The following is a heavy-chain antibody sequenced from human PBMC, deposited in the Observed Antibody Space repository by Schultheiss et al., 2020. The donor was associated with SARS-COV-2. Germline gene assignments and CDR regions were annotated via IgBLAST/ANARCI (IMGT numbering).Heavy chain of an antibody. V-gene: IGHV3-74*01. D-gene: IGHD3-10*01. CDR2: ISWNGGSI. Sequence: GGSLRLSCAASGFTFSSYWMHWVRQAPGKGLEWVSGISWNGGSIGYGDSVKGRFTISRDNAKNSLYLQMNSLRAEDTAVYYCARVKTLWFGEFGAFDIWGQGTTVTVSS. CDR3: ARVKTLWFGEFGAFDI. CDR1: GFTFSSYW. J-gene: IGHJ3*02.